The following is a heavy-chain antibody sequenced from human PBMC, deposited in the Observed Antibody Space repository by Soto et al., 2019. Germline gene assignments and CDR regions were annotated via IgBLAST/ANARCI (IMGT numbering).Heavy chain of an antibody. CDR1: GFTFSSYG. J-gene: IGHJ5*02. Sequence: PGGSLRLSCAASGFTFSSYGMHWVRQAPGKGLEWVAVIWYDGSNKYYADSVKGRFTISRDNSKNTLYLQMNSLRAEDTAVYYCARAPYCSSNSCYKRGWFDPWGQGTLVTVSS. CDR3: ARAPYCSSNSCYKRGWFDP. V-gene: IGHV3-33*01. D-gene: IGHD2-2*02. CDR2: IWYDGSNK.